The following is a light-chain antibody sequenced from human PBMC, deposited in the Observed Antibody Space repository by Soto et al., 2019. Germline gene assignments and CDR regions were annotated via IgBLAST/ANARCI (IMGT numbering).Light chain of an antibody. CDR2: AAS. CDR1: QGIRDA. Sequence: IQMTQSPSSLSASVGDRVTITCRASQGIRDALGWYQQKPGKAPKRLIYAASSLQSGVPSRFSGSGYGTEFTLTISSLQPEDFATYYCLQHNSYPHTFGQGTKVEIK. J-gene: IGKJ1*01. V-gene: IGKV1-17*01. CDR3: LQHNSYPHT.